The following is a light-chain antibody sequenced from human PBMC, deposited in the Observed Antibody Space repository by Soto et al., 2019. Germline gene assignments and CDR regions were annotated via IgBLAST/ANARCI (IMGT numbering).Light chain of an antibody. Sequence: DIQMTQSPSTLSASVGDRVTITCRASQSISSWLAWYQQKPGKAPKLLIYDAFSLESGVPSRFSGSGSGTEFTLTISSLQPDDFATYYCQQYNSWWTFGQGTKVEIK. CDR3: QQYNSWWT. CDR2: DAF. CDR1: QSISSW. V-gene: IGKV1-5*01. J-gene: IGKJ1*01.